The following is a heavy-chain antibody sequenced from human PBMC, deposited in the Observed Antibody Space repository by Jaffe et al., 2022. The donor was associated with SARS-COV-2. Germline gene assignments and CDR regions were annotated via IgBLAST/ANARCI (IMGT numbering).Heavy chain of an antibody. Sequence: EVQLVESGGGLVQPGRSLRLSCVASGFTFDDYAMQWVRQAPGKGLEWVSGISWNSGSIGYADSVKGRFTISRDNAKNSLYLQMNSLRAEDTAFYYCTSSMYGSGSYSHYWGHGTLVTVSS. J-gene: IGHJ4*01. D-gene: IGHD3-10*01. CDR1: GFTFDDYA. CDR2: ISWNSGSI. CDR3: TSSMYGSGSYSHY. V-gene: IGHV3-9*01.